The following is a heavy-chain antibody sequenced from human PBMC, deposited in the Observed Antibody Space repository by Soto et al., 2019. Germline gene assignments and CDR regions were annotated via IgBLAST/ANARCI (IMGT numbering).Heavy chain of an antibody. CDR3: ARGGYGPPVTFDY. J-gene: IGHJ4*02. CDR1: GGSISSGDYF. V-gene: IGHV4-31*03. Sequence: LSLTCSVSGGSISSGDYFWTWMRRHPGKGLEWIGYVSYIGSTCYNPSLKSRVTISVDTSKNQFSLKLNSVTAADTAVYYCARGGYGPPVTFDYWGQGTLVTVSS. CDR2: VSYIGST. D-gene: IGHD6-25*01.